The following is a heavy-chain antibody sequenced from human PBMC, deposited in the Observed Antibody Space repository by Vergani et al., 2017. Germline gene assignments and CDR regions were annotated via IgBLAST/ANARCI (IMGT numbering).Heavy chain of an antibody. CDR1: GFTFSDYY. V-gene: IGHV3-11*04. J-gene: IGHJ4*02. D-gene: IGHD2-15*01. CDR2: ISSSTRSI. Sequence: QVQLVESGGGLVKPGGSLRLSCAASGFTFSDYYMSWIRQAPGKGLEWISYISSSTRSIHYADSVKGRFTISRDNAKNSLSLQMKSLRPEDTAVYYCAKEGGGYCSGGTCYPEYWGQGTLVIVSS. CDR3: AKEGGGYCSGGTCYPEY.